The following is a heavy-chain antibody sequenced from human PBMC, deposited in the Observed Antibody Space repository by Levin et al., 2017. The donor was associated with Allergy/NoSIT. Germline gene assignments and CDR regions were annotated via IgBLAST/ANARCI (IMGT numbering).Heavy chain of an antibody. Sequence: GESLKISCKGSGYSFTSYWIGWVRQMPGKGLEWMGIIYPGDSDTRYSPSFQGQVTISADKSISTAYLQWSSLKASDTAMYYCARHLGKAAAARPRMAYWGQGTLVTVSS. D-gene: IGHD6-6*01. CDR3: ARHLGKAAAARPRMAY. J-gene: IGHJ4*02. CDR2: IYPGDSDT. V-gene: IGHV5-51*01. CDR1: GYSFTSYW.